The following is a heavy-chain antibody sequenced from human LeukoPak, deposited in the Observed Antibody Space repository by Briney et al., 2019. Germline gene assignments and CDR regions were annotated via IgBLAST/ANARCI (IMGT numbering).Heavy chain of an antibody. Sequence: GASVKVPCKVSGYTLTELSMHWVRQAPGKGLEWMGGFDPEDGETIYAQKFQDRVTMTEDTSTDTAYMELSSLRSEDTAVYYCATRSSNAYGLTYYGMDVWGKGTTVTVSS. J-gene: IGHJ6*04. V-gene: IGHV1-24*01. D-gene: IGHD3-10*01. CDR3: ATRSSNAYGLTYYGMDV. CDR1: GYTLTELS. CDR2: FDPEDGET.